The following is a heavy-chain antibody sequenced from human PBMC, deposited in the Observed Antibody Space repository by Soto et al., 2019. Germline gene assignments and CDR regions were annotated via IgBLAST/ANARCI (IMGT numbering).Heavy chain of an antibody. J-gene: IGHJ4*02. CDR3: ARLPLVWLGREFLDDY. CDR1: GGSISSRNYY. V-gene: IGHV4-39*01. Sequence: ASETLSLTCTVSGGSISSRNYYWGWIRQPPGKGLEWIGSIYYSGSTYYNPSLKSRVTISVDTSKNQFSLKLRSVTAADTAVYYCARLPLVWLGREFLDDYWGQGTLVTVSS. CDR2: IYYSGST. D-gene: IGHD6-19*01.